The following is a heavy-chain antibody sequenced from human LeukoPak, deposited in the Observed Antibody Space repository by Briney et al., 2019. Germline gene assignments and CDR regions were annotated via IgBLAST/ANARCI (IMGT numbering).Heavy chain of an antibody. CDR3: ASPYDSSGHVGDDAFDI. CDR1: GGTFSTYA. Sequence: ASVKVSCKPSGGTFSTYAISWVRQAPGQGLEGMGGIIPIFGTTNYAQEFQGRVTITADKSTSTVYVDLSSLRSEDTAVYYCASPYDSSGHVGDDAFDIWGQGTMVTVSS. V-gene: IGHV1-69*06. CDR2: IIPIFGTT. D-gene: IGHD3-22*01. J-gene: IGHJ3*02.